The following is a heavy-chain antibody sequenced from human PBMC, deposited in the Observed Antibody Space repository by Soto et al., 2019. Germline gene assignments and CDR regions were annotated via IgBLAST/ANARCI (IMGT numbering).Heavy chain of an antibody. Sequence: ASVKVSGKASGYTFTDYDISWVRQATGQGLEWMGWMNPNSANTGYAKKFQGRVSMTRDTSINTAYMELSSLRSDDTAIYYCARMATSGTLNWFDPWGQGTLVTVSS. V-gene: IGHV1-8*01. CDR1: GYTFTDYD. CDR2: MNPNSANT. CDR3: ARMATSGTLNWFDP. D-gene: IGHD1-26*01. J-gene: IGHJ5*02.